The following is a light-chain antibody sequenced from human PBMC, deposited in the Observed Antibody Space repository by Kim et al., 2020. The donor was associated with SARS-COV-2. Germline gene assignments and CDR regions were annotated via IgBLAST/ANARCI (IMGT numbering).Light chain of an antibody. CDR2: DAS. Sequence: EIVLTQSPATLSLSPGDRATLSCRASQSVSSYLAWYQQKPGQAPRLLIYDASNRATGIPARFSGSGSGADFTLTISSLEPEDFAVYYCQHRSSWPLTFGQGTKVDIK. CDR3: QHRSSWPLT. V-gene: IGKV3-11*01. CDR1: QSVSSY. J-gene: IGKJ1*01.